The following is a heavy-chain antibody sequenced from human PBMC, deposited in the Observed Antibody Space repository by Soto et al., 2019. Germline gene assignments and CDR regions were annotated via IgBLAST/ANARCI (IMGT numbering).Heavy chain of an antibody. V-gene: IGHV3-30-3*01. CDR3: ARDGRRSLDY. D-gene: IGHD1-1*01. CDR2: ISYDGSNK. Sequence: PGGSLRLSCAASGFTFSTYAMHWVRQAPGKGLEWVAVISYDGSNKYYADSVKGRFTISRDNSKNTLYLQMNSLRAEDTAVYYCARDGRRSLDYWGQGTLVTVSS. CDR1: GFTFSTYA. J-gene: IGHJ4*02.